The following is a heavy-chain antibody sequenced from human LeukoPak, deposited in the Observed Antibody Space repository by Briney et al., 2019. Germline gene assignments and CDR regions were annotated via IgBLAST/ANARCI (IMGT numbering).Heavy chain of an antibody. Sequence: GGSLRLSCAASGFTFSNYAMTWVRQAPGKGLEWVSAISGGGGYTSTYYADSVKGRFTISRDNSKNTLYLQMNSLRAEDTAVYYCAKNGGPHGMDVWGLGTTVTVSS. CDR1: GFTFSNYA. J-gene: IGHJ6*02. V-gene: IGHV3-23*01. CDR2: ISGGGGYTST. CDR3: AKNGGPHGMDV. D-gene: IGHD3-16*01.